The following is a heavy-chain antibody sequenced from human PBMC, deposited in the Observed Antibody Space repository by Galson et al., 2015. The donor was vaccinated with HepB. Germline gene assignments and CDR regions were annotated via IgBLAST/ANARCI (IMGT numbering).Heavy chain of an antibody. CDR2: IGGSGVTT. D-gene: IGHD6-6*01. J-gene: IGHJ4*02. CDR3: TRMRGSSTRDAYHFAF. V-gene: IGHV3-23*01. Sequence: LRLSCAASGFTFNTYAMSWVRQAPGKGLEWVSLIGGSGVTTLYADNVKGRFTISRDNSKNTVYLQMNSLRADDTAVYYCTRMRGSSTRDAYHFAFWGQGSLVTVSS. CDR1: GFTFNTYA.